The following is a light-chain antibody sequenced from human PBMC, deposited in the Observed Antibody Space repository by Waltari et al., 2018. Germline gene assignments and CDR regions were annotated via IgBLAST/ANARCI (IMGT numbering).Light chain of an antibody. J-gene: IGKJ5*01. CDR3: EQSYSTAPIP. Sequence: DIQMTHSPSSLSASVGDRVTITCRASQSISSYLNWYQQKPGKAPNLLIYAASSLQSAVPLRFSGSRSVTDFTLTISSLQPDDVATYYCEQSYSTAPIPLGQGTRLEI. CDR2: AAS. CDR1: QSISSY. V-gene: IGKV1-39*01.